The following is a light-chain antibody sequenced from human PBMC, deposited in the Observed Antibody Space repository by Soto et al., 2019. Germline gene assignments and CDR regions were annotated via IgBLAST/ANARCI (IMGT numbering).Light chain of an antibody. CDR1: HYIYSN. CDR2: RAS. CDR3: QQYHNLWT. V-gene: IGKV3-15*01. Sequence: EIVMTQSPATLSVSPGERATLSCTASHYIYSNVAWFQQRPGQAPRLLIYRASTRATGTPARFSGSGSGTEFTLTITSLQSEDFSLYYCQQYHNLWTFGWGTEVEMK. J-gene: IGKJ4*02.